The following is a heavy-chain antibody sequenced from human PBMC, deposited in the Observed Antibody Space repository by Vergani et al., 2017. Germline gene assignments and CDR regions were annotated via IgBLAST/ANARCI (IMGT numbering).Heavy chain of an antibody. Sequence: QVQLVQSGAEVKKPGASVKVSCKASGYTFTSYGISWVRQAPGQGLGWLGWIIPILGTSNYAQKFQGRATITADESTSTVYMELRSVRSEDTAVFYCARESLGTTRGRACDMWGQGRMVTVSS. D-gene: IGHD2/OR15-2a*01. CDR2: IIPILGTS. V-gene: IGHV1-69*13. CDR1: GYTFTSYG. J-gene: IGHJ3*02. CDR3: ARESLGTTRGRACDM.